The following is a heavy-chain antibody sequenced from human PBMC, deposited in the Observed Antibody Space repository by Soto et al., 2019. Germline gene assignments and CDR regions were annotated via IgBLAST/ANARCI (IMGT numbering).Heavy chain of an antibody. J-gene: IGHJ5*02. D-gene: IGHD2-15*01. CDR1: GYTYTSYD. V-gene: IGHV1-18*01. Sequence: ASVKVSCKASGYTYTSYDINWVRQATGQGLEWMGWVSGDNDNTHYAQRFQGRVTMTTDTSTSAAYMELRSLRSDDTAVYYCARDRARYCSGGSCYSGNNWFDPWVQGTLVTVSS. CDR2: VSGDNDNT. CDR3: ARDRARYCSGGSCYSGNNWFDP.